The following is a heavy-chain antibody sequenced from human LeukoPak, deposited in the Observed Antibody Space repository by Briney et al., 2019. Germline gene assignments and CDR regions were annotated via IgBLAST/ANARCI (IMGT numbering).Heavy chain of an antibody. CDR2: ISGSGGST. Sequence: GSLRLSCAASGFTFSSYAMSWVRQAPGKGLEWVSAISGSGGSTYYADSVKGRFTISRDNAKNSLYLQMNSLSGEDTAVYYCARDPANSYRDREWGAFDIWGQGTMVVVSS. V-gene: IGHV3-23*01. D-gene: IGHD1-26*01. CDR3: ARDPANSYRDREWGAFDI. J-gene: IGHJ3*02. CDR1: GFTFSSYA.